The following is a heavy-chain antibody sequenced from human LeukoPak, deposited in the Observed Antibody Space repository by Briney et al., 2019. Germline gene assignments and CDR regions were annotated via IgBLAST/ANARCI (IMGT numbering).Heavy chain of an antibody. CDR1: GFTFSNYA. Sequence: GGSLRLSCAASGFTFSNYAMNWVRQAPGKGLEWVSYISSSGSTIYYADSVKGRFTISRDNAKNSLYLQMNSLRAEDTAVYYCARVRLRCVDYWGQGTLVTVSS. J-gene: IGHJ4*02. CDR2: ISSSGSTI. D-gene: IGHD4-17*01. CDR3: ARVRLRCVDY. V-gene: IGHV3-48*03.